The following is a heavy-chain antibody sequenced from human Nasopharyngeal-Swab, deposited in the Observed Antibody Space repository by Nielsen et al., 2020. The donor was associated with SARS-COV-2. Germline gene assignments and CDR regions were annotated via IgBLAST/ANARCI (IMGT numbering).Heavy chain of an antibody. V-gene: IGHV1-18*01. J-gene: IGHJ4*02. D-gene: IGHD3-10*01. CDR2: ISAYNGNT. Sequence: WVRQAPGQGLEWMGWISAYNGNTDYAQKLQGRVTITADKSTSTAYMELSSLRSEDTAVYYCARENRPYYYGSGSSYFDYWGQGTLVTVSS. CDR3: ARENRPYYYGSGSSYFDY.